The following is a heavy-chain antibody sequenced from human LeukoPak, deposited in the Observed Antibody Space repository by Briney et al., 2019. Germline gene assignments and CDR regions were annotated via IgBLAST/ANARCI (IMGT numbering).Heavy chain of an antibody. CDR2: FHASGSI. D-gene: IGHD6-13*01. CDR1: GGSISNYY. V-gene: IGHV4-4*07. Sequence: SETLSLTCSASGGSISNYYWSWIRQPAGKGLGWIGSFHASGSINYRPSLKSRVTMSVDTSKNQFSLKLSSVTAADTAVYYCARAIAGAYFDYWGQGTLVTVSS. CDR3: ARAIAGAYFDY. J-gene: IGHJ4*02.